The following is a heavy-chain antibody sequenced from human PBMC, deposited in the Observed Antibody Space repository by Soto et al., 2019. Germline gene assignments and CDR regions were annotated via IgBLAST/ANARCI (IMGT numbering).Heavy chain of an antibody. CDR1: GYTFTSYD. J-gene: IGHJ6*02. CDR2: MNPNSGNT. Sequence: ASVKVSCKASGYTFTSYDINWVRQATGQGLEWMGWMNPNSGNTGYAQKFQGRVTMTRNTSISTAYMELSSLRSEDTAVYYCARVPIVVVPAAIHYYYYYGMDVWGQGTTVTVSS. D-gene: IGHD2-2*02. V-gene: IGHV1-8*01. CDR3: ARVPIVVVPAAIHYYYYYGMDV.